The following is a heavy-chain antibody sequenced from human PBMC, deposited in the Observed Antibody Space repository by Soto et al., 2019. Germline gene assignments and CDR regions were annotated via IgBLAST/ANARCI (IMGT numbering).Heavy chain of an antibody. CDR2: IYPGDSDT. V-gene: IGHV5-51*01. D-gene: IGHD3-3*01. CDR3: ARRATHTYYHFLRGGFDP. CDR1: GYSFTSYW. J-gene: IGHJ5*01. Sequence: RGESLKISCKGSGYSFTSYWIGWVRQMPGKGLEWMGIIYPGDSDTRYSPSFQGQVTISADKSISTAYLQWSSLKASDTAMYYCARRATHTYYHFLRGGFDPWGQGTLVTVSS.